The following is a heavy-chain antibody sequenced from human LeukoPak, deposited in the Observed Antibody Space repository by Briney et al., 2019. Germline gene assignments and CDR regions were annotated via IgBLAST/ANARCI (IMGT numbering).Heavy chain of an antibody. J-gene: IGHJ4*02. D-gene: IGHD2-8*01. V-gene: IGHV4-39*07. CDR3: ARGEKPLNTNIAIIDY. Sequence: SETLSLTCTVSGGSISSSSYYWGWIRQPPGKGLEWIGSIYYSGSTYYNPSLKSRVTISVDTSKNQFSLKLSSVTAADTAVYYCARGEKPLNTNIAIIDYWGQGTLVTVSS. CDR1: GGSISSSSYY. CDR2: IYYSGST.